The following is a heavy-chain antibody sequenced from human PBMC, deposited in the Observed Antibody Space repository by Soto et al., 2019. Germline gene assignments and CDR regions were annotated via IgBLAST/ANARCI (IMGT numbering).Heavy chain of an antibody. CDR1: GGSISSSSYY. J-gene: IGHJ4*02. CDR2: IYYSGST. V-gene: IGHV4-39*01. D-gene: IGHD5-12*01. Sequence: PSETLSLTCTVSGGSISSSSYYCGWIRQPPGKGLEWIGSIYYSGSTYYNPSLKSRVTISVDTSKTQFSLKLSSVTAADTAVYYCARHRGNNGYDCFDYWGQGTLVTVSS. CDR3: ARHRGNNGYDCFDY.